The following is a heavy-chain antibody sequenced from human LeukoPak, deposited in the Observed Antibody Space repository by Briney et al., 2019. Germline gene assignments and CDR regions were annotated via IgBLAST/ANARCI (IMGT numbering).Heavy chain of an antibody. D-gene: IGHD2-21*02. V-gene: IGHV3-30*03. J-gene: IGHJ6*02. CDR2: ISYDGSNK. Sequence: PGRSLRLSCAASGFTFSSYGMHWVRQAPGKGLEWVAVISYDGSNKYYADSVKGRFTISRDNSKNTLYLQMNSLRAEDTAVYYCASRRGDYDYYYGMDVWGQGITVTVFS. CDR3: ASRRGDYDYYYGMDV. CDR1: GFTFSSYG.